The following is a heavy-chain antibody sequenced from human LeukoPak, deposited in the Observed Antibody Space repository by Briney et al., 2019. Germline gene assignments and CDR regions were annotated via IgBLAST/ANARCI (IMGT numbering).Heavy chain of an antibody. V-gene: IGHV4-31*03. Sequence: LSLTCTVSGGSISSGGYYWSWIRQHPGKGLEWIGYIYYSGSTYYNPSLKSRVTISVDTSKNQFSLKLSSVTAADTAVYYCARFHDYGDYFDAFDIWGQGTMVTVSS. CDR2: IYYSGST. J-gene: IGHJ3*02. D-gene: IGHD4-17*01. CDR3: ARFHDYGDYFDAFDI. CDR1: GGSISSGGYY.